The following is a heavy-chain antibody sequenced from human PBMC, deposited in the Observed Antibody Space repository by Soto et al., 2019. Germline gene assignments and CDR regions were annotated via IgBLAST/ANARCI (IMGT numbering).Heavy chain of an antibody. V-gene: IGHV3-7*01. CDR3: ARAAFSSNSY. Sequence: GGSLRLSCGGSGFIFGSYWMNWVRQAPGKGLEWVANINQDGTVSYYVDSVKGRFTISRDNARSSVFLQMESLGAEDTAIYYWARAAFSSNSYWGQGTVVTVSS. D-gene: IGHD6-13*01. CDR2: INQDGTVS. CDR1: GFIFGSYW. J-gene: IGHJ4*02.